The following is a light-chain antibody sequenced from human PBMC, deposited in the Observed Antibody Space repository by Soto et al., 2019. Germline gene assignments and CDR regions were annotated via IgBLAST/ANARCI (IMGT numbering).Light chain of an antibody. J-gene: IGLJ2*01. CDR3: QTWGTAIHDVG. V-gene: IGLV4-69*01. CDR2: LNSDGSH. Sequence: QLVLTQSPSASASLGASVKLTCTLSSGRSSYAIAWHQQQPEKGPRYLMKLNSDGSHNRGDGIPDRFSGPSSGAERNLTISSLQSEDEADYYCQTWGTAIHDVGFGGVTKLTVL. CDR1: SGRSSYA.